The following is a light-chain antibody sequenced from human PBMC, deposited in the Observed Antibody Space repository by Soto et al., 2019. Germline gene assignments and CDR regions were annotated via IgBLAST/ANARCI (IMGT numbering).Light chain of an antibody. CDR2: QVT. CDR1: SSDVGSYNF. CDR3: CSYAGSYTYV. V-gene: IGLV2-23*02. J-gene: IGLJ1*01. Sequence: QSALTQPASVSGSPGQSITISCTGTSSDVGSYNFVSWYQHHAGTAPKLIIYQVTNRPSGVSDRFSASKSGDTASLTISGLQAEDEADYYCCSYAGSYTYVFGTGTKLTVL.